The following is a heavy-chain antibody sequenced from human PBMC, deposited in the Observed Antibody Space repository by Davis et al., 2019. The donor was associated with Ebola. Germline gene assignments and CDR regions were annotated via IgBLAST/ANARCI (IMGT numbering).Heavy chain of an antibody. J-gene: IGHJ5*02. Sequence: SETLSLTCSVSGGSISNYYWSWIRQPPGKGLEWIGEINHSGSTNYNPSLKSRVTISVDTSKNQFSLKLSSVTAADTAVYYCARSAYSSSWYNWFDPWGQGTLVTVSS. CDR2: INHSGST. CDR3: ARSAYSSSWYNWFDP. V-gene: IGHV4-34*01. D-gene: IGHD6-13*01. CDR1: GGSISNYY.